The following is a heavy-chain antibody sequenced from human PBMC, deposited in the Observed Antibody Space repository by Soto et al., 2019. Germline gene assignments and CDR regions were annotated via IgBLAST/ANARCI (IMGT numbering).Heavy chain of an antibody. CDR2: ISYDGSNK. Sequence: GGSLRLSCAASGFTFSSYGMHWVRQAPGKGLEWVAVISYDGSNKYYADSVKGRFTISRDNSKNTLYLQMNSLRAEGTAVYYCAKVRYSGYEGYYHYYYGMDVWGQGTTVTVSS. CDR3: AKVRYSGYEGYYHYYYGMDV. CDR1: GFTFSSYG. V-gene: IGHV3-30*18. D-gene: IGHD5-12*01. J-gene: IGHJ6*02.